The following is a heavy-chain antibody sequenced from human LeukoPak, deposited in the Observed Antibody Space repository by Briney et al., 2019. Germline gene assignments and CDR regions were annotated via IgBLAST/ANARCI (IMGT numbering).Heavy chain of an antibody. J-gene: IGHJ6*02. V-gene: IGHV3-7*01. Sequence: GGSLRLSCAASGFTFSSYWMSWVRQAPGKGLEWVANIKQDGSEKYYVDSVKGRFTISRDNAKNSLYLQMNSLRAEDTAVYYCARVYGDYVWGSYRYTAYYGMDVWGQGTTVTVSS. CDR3: ARVYGDYVWGSYRYTAYYGMDV. D-gene: IGHD3-16*02. CDR2: IKQDGSEK. CDR1: GFTFSSYW.